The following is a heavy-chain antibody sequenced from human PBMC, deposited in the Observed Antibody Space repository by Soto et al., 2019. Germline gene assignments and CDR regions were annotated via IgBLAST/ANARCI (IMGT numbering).Heavy chain of an antibody. CDR1: GFAFSDYY. Sequence: QVQLVESGGGLVKPGGSLRLSCAASGFAFSDYYMSWIRQAPGKGLEWVSYISSSSSYTNYADSVKGRFTISRDNPKNSLYLQMNSLRAEDTAVYYCARRIAGATLAYWGQGTLVTVSS. CDR2: ISSSSSYT. V-gene: IGHV3-11*05. J-gene: IGHJ4*02. CDR3: ARRIAGATLAY. D-gene: IGHD1-26*01.